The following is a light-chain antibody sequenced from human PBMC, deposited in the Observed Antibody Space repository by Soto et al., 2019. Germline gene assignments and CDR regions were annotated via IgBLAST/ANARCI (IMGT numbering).Light chain of an antibody. Sequence: QSVLTQSPSASASLGASVKLTCTLSSGDSNYAITWHQQQPEKGPRFLMKLNSDGSHNKGDGIPDRFSGSSSGAERYLTISSLQSEDEADYYCQTWDTGIGVFGGGTKLTVL. CDR3: QTWDTGIGV. CDR1: SGDSNYA. CDR2: LNSDGSH. J-gene: IGLJ3*02. V-gene: IGLV4-69*01.